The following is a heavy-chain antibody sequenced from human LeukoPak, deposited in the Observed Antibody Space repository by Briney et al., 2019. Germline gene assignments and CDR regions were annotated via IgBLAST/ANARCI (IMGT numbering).Heavy chain of an antibody. CDR3: AKENGYSSGCYDY. V-gene: IGHV3-33*06. CDR2: IWYDGSNK. J-gene: IGHJ4*02. CDR1: GFTFSSYG. D-gene: IGHD6-19*01. Sequence: GGSLRLSCAASGFTFSSYGMHWVRQAPGKGLEWVAVIWYDGSNKYYADSVKGRFTVSRDNSKNTLYLQMNSLRAEDTAVYYCAKENGYSSGCYDYWGQGTLVTVSS.